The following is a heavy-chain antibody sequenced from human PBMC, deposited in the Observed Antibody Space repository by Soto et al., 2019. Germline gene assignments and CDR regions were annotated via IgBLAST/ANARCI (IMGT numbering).Heavy chain of an antibody. J-gene: IGHJ4*02. CDR2: IWYDGSNK. D-gene: IGHD1-1*01. Sequence: PGGSLRLSCAASVFTFSNYGMHWVRQAPGKGLEWVAVIWYDGSNKYYADSVKGRFTISRDNSKNTLYLQMNSLRAEDTAVYYCARGSPRNTDFDYWGQGTLVTV. CDR1: VFTFSNYG. CDR3: ARGSPRNTDFDY. V-gene: IGHV3-33*08.